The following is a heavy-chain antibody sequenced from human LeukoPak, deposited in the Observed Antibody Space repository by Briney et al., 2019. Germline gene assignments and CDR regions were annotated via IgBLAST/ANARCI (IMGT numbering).Heavy chain of an antibody. D-gene: IGHD1-26*01. CDR2: IYHSGST. CDR3: ARRIVGAGVDY. V-gene: IGHV4-38-2*01. CDR1: GYSISSGYY. Sequence: SETLSLTCAVSGYSISSGYYWGWIRQPPGKGLEWIGSIYHSGSTYYNPSLKSRVTISVDTSKNQFSLKLSSVTAADTAVYYCARRIVGAGVDYWGQGTLVTVSS. J-gene: IGHJ4*02.